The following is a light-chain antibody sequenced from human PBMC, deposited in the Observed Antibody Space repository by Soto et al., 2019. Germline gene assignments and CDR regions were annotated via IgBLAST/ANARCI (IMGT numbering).Light chain of an antibody. CDR1: GSDVGGYKY. CDR2: DVS. CDR3: SSYASSSPFV. V-gene: IGLV2-14*01. Sequence: QSVRAQPASGVGSRGQSITISCTGTGSDVGGYKYVSWYQQLPGKAPKLTIYDVSYRPSGVSDRFSGSKSGNTASLIISGLQAEDEADYYCSSYASSSPFVFGPGTKVTVL. J-gene: IGLJ1*01.